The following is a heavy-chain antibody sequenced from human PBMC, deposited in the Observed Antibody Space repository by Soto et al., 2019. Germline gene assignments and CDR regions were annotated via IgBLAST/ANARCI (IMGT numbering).Heavy chain of an antibody. Sequence: EVQLVESGGGLVEPGGSLRLSCATSGFTFSTCSMNWVRQAPGKGLEWVSSISATGTYTFYADSLKGRFTISRDNARNSLFLQMNRLRVEDTALYYCTTEYNSRQDLNHWGQGAPVTVSS. CDR3: TTEYNSRQDLNH. CDR2: ISATGTYT. J-gene: IGHJ5*02. V-gene: IGHV3-21*01. CDR1: GFTFSTCS. D-gene: IGHD6-6*01.